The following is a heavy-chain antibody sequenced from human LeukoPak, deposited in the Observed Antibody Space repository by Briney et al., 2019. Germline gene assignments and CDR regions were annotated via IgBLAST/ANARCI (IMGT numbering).Heavy chain of an antibody. CDR2: INTDGSGT. CDR1: GFTFRTYW. CDR3: ARAKPGGNWFDP. J-gene: IGHJ5*02. D-gene: IGHD3-16*01. Sequence: SGGSLRLSCAASGFTFRTYWMHWVRQAPGKGLLWVSRINTDGSGTIYADSVKGRFTISRDNANNTLYLQMNSLRAEDTALYYCARAKPGGNWFDPWGQGTLVTVSS. V-gene: IGHV3-74*01.